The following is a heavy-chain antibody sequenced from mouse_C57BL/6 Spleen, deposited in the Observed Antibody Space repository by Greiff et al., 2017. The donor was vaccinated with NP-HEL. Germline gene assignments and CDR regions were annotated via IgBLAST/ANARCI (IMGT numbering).Heavy chain of an antibody. D-gene: IGHD1-1*01. CDR3: ARRGYYGSSYVGAMDY. CDR2: ISNGGGST. Sequence: EVQLVESGGGLVQPGGSLKLSCAASGFTFSDYYMYWVRQTPEKRLEWVAYISNGGGSTYYPDTVKGRSTISRDNAKNTLYLQMSRLKSEDTAMYYCARRGYYGSSYVGAMDYWGQGTSVTVSS. J-gene: IGHJ4*01. V-gene: IGHV5-12*01. CDR1: GFTFSDYY.